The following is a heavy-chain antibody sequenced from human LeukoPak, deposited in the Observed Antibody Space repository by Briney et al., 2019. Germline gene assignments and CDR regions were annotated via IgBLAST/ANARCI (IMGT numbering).Heavy chain of an antibody. CDR2: INPSGGST. CDR1: GYTFTGYY. Sequence: ASVKVSCKASGYTFTGYYMHWVRQAPGQGLEWMGIINPSGGSTSYAQKFQGRVTMTRDTSTSTVYMELSSLRSEDTAVYYCARVGSIAVAGTLRYNWFDPWGQGTLVTVSS. J-gene: IGHJ5*02. CDR3: ARVGSIAVAGTLRYNWFDP. V-gene: IGHV1-46*01. D-gene: IGHD6-19*01.